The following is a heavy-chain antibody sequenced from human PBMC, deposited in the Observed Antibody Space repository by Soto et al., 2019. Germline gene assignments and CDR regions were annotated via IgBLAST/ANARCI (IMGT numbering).Heavy chain of an antibody. CDR2: ISTSGGST. V-gene: IGHV3-23*01. Sequence: EVQLLESGGGLVQPGGSLRLSCAASGFTFSSYAMSWVRQAPGKGLEWVSSISTSGGSTYYADSVKGRFTISRDNSNNTLYLQMNSLRAEDTVVYYCSRSDRYYGMDVWGLGTTVTVSS. D-gene: IGHD3-16*02. CDR1: GFTFSSYA. J-gene: IGHJ6*02. CDR3: SRSDRYYGMDV.